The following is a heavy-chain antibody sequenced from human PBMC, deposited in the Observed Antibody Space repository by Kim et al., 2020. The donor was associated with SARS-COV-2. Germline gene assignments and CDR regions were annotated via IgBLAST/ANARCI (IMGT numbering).Heavy chain of an antibody. J-gene: IGHJ6*02. D-gene: IGHD3-10*01. CDR1: GFTFGDYA. CDR3: RGDYYGSGSRVMDV. V-gene: IGHV3-49*04. Sequence: GGSLRLSCTASGFTFGDYAMSWVRQAPGKGLEWVGFIRSKAYGGTTEYAASVKGRFTISRDDSKSIAYLQMNSLKTEDTAVYYCRGDYYGSGSRVMDVWGQGTTVTVSS. CDR2: IRSKAYGGTT.